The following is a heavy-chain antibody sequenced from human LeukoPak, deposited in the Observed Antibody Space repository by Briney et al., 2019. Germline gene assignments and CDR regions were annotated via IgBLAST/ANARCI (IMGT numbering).Heavy chain of an antibody. Sequence: SGTLSLTRAVSGGSITTTNWWTWVRQPPGKGLEWIGEIHHSGTTHYNPSLKTRVTISVDNSKNQFSLKLTSMTAADTAVYFCARVFGGANWGQGTLVTVSS. CDR1: GGSITTTNW. CDR2: IHHSGTT. V-gene: IGHV4-4*02. CDR3: ARVFGGAN. J-gene: IGHJ4*02. D-gene: IGHD3-10*02.